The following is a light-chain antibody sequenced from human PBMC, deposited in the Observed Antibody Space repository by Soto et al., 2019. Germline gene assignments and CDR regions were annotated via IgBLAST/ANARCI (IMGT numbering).Light chain of an antibody. J-gene: IGKJ2*02. CDR3: QQYNSYCT. V-gene: IGKV1-5*01. Sequence: DIQMTQSPSTLSASVGDRVTITCRARQSISSWLAWYQQKPGKAPKLLIYDASSLESGVPSRFSGSGSGTEFTITISSLQPDDFATYYCQQYNSYCTFGQGTKLEIK. CDR2: DAS. CDR1: QSISSW.